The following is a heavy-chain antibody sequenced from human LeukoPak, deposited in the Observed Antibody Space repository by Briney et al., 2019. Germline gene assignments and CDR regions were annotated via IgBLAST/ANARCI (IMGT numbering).Heavy chain of an antibody. CDR1: GGFISNGNW. CDR3: ARKGPVTIADY. CDR2: IHHSVGT. D-gene: IGHD4-11*01. J-gene: IGHJ4*02. V-gene: IGHV4-4*02. Sequence: SGTLSLTCAVSGGFISNGNWWGWFRQSPGKGLEWIGEIHHSVGTNYSPSLKSRIAISMDQSKNQFSLNVTPVTAADTAMYYCARKGPVTIADYWGRGILVTVSS.